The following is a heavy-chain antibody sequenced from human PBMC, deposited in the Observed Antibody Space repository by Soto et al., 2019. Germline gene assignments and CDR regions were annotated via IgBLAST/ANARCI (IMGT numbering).Heavy chain of an antibody. V-gene: IGHV4-34*01. J-gene: IGHJ6*02. CDR1: GLSFRGYY. Sequence: SDTLSLTCAVYGLSFRGYYWSLLRLPPGKGLEWIGEINHSGSTNYNPSLKSRVTISVDTSKNQFSLKLSSVTAADTAVYYCARGPRMIVAYYYGMDVWGQGTTVTVSS. CDR2: INHSGST. D-gene: IGHD3-22*01. CDR3: ARGPRMIVAYYYGMDV.